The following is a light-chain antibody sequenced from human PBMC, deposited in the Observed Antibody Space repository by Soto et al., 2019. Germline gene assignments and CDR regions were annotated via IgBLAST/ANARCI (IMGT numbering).Light chain of an antibody. Sequence: DIQMTQSPSSLSASIGDRVTITCRASQSISTYLNWYQQKPGKAPKLLIYAASSLQSGVSSRFSGSGSGTDFTLTISSLQPEDFETYYCQQGNSFHFNFGTGTKVHI. J-gene: IGKJ3*01. CDR3: QQGNSFHFN. V-gene: IGKV1-39*01. CDR2: AAS. CDR1: QSISTY.